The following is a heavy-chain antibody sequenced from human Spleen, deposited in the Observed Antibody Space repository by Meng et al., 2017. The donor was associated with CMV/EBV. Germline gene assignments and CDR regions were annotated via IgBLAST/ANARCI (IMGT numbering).Heavy chain of an antibody. CDR3: ARGGFGRGVTIPFYGMDV. Sequence: GGSLRLSCAASGFTFSSYAMSWVRQAPGKGLEWVSLIYSGGSSTYYADSVKGRFTISRDNSKNTLYLQMNSLRAEDTAVYYCARGGFGRGVTIPFYGMDVWGQGTTVTVSS. J-gene: IGHJ6*02. CDR2: IYSGGSST. V-gene: IGHV3-23*03. CDR1: GFTFSSYA. D-gene: IGHD2-21*01.